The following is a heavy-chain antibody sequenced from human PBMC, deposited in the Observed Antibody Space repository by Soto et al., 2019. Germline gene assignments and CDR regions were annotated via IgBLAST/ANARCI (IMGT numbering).Heavy chain of an antibody. CDR2: INHSGST. CDR3: ARDKITVLFDY. Sequence: SETLSLTCAVYGGSFSGCYWTWIRQPPGTGLEWIGEINHSGSTNYNPSLKSRVTISVDTSKNQFSLKLTSVTAADTAVYYCARDKITVLFDYWGQGTLVTVSS. D-gene: IGHD3-10*01. CDR1: GGSFSGCY. J-gene: IGHJ4*02. V-gene: IGHV4-34*01.